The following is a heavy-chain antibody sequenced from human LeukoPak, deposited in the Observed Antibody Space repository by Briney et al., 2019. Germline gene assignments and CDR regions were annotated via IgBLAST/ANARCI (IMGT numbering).Heavy chain of an antibody. J-gene: IGHJ4*02. Sequence: PSETLSLTCTVSGGSISSGGYYWSWTRQHPGKGRGWFGYIYYSGGTYYNPSPKSRVTISVDTSKNQFSLKLSSVTAADTAVYYCAREGYSSGWSFDYWGQGTLVTVSS. V-gene: IGHV4-31*03. CDR2: IYYSGGT. CDR1: GGSISSGGYY. CDR3: AREGYSSGWSFDY. D-gene: IGHD6-19*01.